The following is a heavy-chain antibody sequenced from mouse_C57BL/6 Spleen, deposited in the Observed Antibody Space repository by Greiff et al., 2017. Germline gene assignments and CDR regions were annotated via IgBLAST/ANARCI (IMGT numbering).Heavy chain of an antibody. Sequence: EVQLQQSGPELVKPGASVKMSCKASGYTFTDYNMHWVKQSHGKSLEWIGYINPNNGGTSYNQKFKGKATLTVNKSSSTAYMELRSLTSEDSAVYYCARNYYGSSYGVLFDYWGEGTTLTVSS. CDR2: INPNNGGT. CDR3: ARNYYGSSYGVLFDY. CDR1: GYTFTDYN. J-gene: IGHJ2*01. D-gene: IGHD1-1*01. V-gene: IGHV1-22*01.